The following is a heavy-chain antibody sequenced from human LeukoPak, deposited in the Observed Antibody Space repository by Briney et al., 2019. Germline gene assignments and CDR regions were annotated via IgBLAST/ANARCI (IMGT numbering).Heavy chain of an antibody. CDR2: IYYSGST. D-gene: IGHD5-12*01. Sequence: SETLSLTCTVSGGSISSYYWSWIRQPPGKGLEWIGYIYYSGSTNYNPSLKSRVTISVDTSKNQFSLKLSSVTAADTAVYYCARFRLRPRYFDYWGQGTLVTVSS. CDR3: ARFRLRPRYFDY. CDR1: GGSISSYY. V-gene: IGHV4-59*08. J-gene: IGHJ4*02.